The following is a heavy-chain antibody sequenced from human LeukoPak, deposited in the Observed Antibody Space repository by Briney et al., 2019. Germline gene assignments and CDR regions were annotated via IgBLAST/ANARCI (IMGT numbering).Heavy chain of an antibody. V-gene: IGHV1-58*01. CDR1: GFTFTSSA. J-gene: IGHJ3*02. CDR3: AALGGYNPRRDDAFDI. D-gene: IGHD5-24*01. Sequence: SVKVSCKASGFTFTSSAVQWVRQARGQRLEWIGWIVVGSGNTNYAQKFQERVTITRDMSTSTAYMELSSLRSEDTAVYYCAALGGYNPRRDDAFDIWGQGTMVTVSS. CDR2: IVVGSGNT.